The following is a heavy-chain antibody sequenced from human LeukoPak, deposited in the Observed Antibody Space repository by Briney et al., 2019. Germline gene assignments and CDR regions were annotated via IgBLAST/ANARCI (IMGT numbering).Heavy chain of an antibody. Sequence: ASVRVSCKALGYSFRDHHVIWVRQAPGQGLEWMGWIHPGTGDTKFGQNFQGRLTMTWDTSITTAYMDLIELTSDDTAVYYCSSHYGPGPVWGQGTLVTASS. CDR1: GYSFRDHH. J-gene: IGHJ4*02. D-gene: IGHD3-10*01. CDR2: IHPGTGDT. CDR3: SSHYGPGPV. V-gene: IGHV1-2*02.